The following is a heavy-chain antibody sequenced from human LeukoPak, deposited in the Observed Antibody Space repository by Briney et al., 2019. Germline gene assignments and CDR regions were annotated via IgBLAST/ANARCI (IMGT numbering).Heavy chain of an antibody. D-gene: IGHD1-1*01. CDR2: IKQDGSEK. J-gene: IGHJ4*02. V-gene: IGHV3-7*03. Sequence: PGGSLRLSCAASGFTFSSYWMSWVRQAPGKGLEWVANIKQDGSEKYYVDSVKGRFTISRDNSRNTLYLQMNSLRAEDTALYYCAKDPGSNDWGQGTLVTVSS. CDR3: AKDPGSND. CDR1: GFTFSSYW.